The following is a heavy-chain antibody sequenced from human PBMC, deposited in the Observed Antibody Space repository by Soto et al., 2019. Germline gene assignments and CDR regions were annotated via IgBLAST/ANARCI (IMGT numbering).Heavy chain of an antibody. D-gene: IGHD3-22*01. CDR1: GYTFTIYG. Sequence: QVQLVQSGAEVKKPGASVKVSCKASGYTFTIYGISWVRQAPGQGLEWMGWISGYNGNTDYAQNLQDRVTLTTDASASSVYMDLRSITSDETAVDYCARVDYYDSSGYYGYWGQGTLITVSS. V-gene: IGHV1-18*04. CDR2: ISGYNGNT. J-gene: IGHJ4*02. CDR3: ARVDYYDSSGYYGY.